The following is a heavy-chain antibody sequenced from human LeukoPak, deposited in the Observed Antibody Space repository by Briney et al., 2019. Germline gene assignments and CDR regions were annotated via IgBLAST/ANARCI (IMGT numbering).Heavy chain of an antibody. D-gene: IGHD2-15*01. Sequence: SETLSLTCTVSGGSISSYYWSWIRQPAGKGLGWIGRIYTSGSTNYNPSLKSRVTMSVDTSKNQFSLKLSSVTAADTAVYYCARGGVAFLQNWFDPWGQGTLVTVSS. V-gene: IGHV4-4*07. J-gene: IGHJ5*02. CDR3: ARGGVAFLQNWFDP. CDR2: IYTSGST. CDR1: GGSISSYY.